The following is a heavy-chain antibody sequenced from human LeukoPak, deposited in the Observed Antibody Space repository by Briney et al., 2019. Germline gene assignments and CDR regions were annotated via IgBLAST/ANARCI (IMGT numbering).Heavy chain of an antibody. Sequence: SETLSLTCTVSGGSISSYYWSWIHQPPGKGLVGIGYIYDSGSTNFNPSLKSRVTIAVDTYKNQFSPQLRSVTAADTAVYYCARTTLISILLVNSLDSFDLWGQGTLVTVS. CDR2: IYDSGST. D-gene: IGHD2/OR15-2a*01. J-gene: IGHJ3*01. V-gene: IGHV4-59*01. CDR1: GGSISSYY. CDR3: ARTTLISILLVNSLDSFDL.